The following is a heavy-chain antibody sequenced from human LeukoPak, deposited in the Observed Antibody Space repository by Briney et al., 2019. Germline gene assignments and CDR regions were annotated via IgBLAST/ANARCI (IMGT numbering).Heavy chain of an antibody. CDR3: ARGNYYDSSAYYPQ. Sequence: SETLSLTCAVYGGSFSGYYWSWIRQPPGKGLEWIGEINHSGSTNYNPSLKSRVTISVDTSKNQLSLKLSSVTAADTAVYYCARGNYYDSSAYYPQWGQGTLVTVSS. J-gene: IGHJ4*02. D-gene: IGHD3-22*01. CDR1: GGSFSGYY. V-gene: IGHV4-34*01. CDR2: INHSGST.